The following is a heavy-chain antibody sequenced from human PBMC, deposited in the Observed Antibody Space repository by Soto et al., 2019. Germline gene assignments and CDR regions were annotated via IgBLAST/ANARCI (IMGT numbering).Heavy chain of an antibody. J-gene: IGHJ6*02. D-gene: IGHD2-15*01. CDR2: ISWNSGSI. Sequence: EVQLVESGGGLVQPGRSLRLSCAASGFTFDDYAMHWVRQAPGKGLEWVSGISWNSGSIGYADSVKGRVTISRDNAKNSLYLQMNSLRAEDTALYYCAKGRLGYCSGGSCYRAPFYYYYGMDVWGQGTKVTVSS. CDR1: GFTFDDYA. V-gene: IGHV3-9*01. CDR3: AKGRLGYCSGGSCYRAPFYYYYGMDV.